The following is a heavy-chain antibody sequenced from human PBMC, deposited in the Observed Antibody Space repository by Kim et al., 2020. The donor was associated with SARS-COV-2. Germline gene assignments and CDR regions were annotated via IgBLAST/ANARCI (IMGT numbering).Heavy chain of an antibody. Sequence: SRVTISVDTSKNQFSLKLSSVTAADTAVYYCAREPHGDIVVVVAVHAFDIWGQGTMVTVSS. J-gene: IGHJ3*02. CDR3: AREPHGDIVVVVAVHAFDI. D-gene: IGHD2-15*01. V-gene: IGHV4-39*07.